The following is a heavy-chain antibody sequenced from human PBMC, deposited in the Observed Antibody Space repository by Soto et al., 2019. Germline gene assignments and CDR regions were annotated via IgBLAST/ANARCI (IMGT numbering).Heavy chain of an antibody. CDR2: IYYSGST. CDR1: GGSISSSSYF. V-gene: IGHV4-39*07. D-gene: IGHD3-10*01. Sequence: TSETLSLTCSVSGGSISSSSYFWGWIRQPPGKGLEWIGSIYYSGSTYYNPSLKSRVTVSVDTSKNQFSLKLSAVIAADTAMYYCARYSYGSDYYFDYWGQGTLVTVSS. CDR3: ARYSYGSDYYFDY. J-gene: IGHJ4*02.